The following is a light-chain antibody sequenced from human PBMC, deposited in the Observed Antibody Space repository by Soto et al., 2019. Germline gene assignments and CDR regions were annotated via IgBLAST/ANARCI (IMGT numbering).Light chain of an antibody. CDR2: DVN. Sequence: QSALTQSASVSGSPGQSITLSCTGTRSDVGGSDYVSWYQQHPDKAPKLIIYDVNDRPSGVSDRFSGSKSGNTASLTISGLQAEDEADYYCASYTATNTYVFGNGTKLTVL. J-gene: IGLJ1*01. CDR3: ASYTATNTYV. V-gene: IGLV2-14*03. CDR1: RSDVGGSDY.